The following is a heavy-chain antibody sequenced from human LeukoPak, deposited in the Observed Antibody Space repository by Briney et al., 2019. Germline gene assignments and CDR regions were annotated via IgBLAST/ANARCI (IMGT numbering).Heavy chain of an antibody. J-gene: IGHJ4*02. D-gene: IGHD6-19*01. V-gene: IGHV4-34*01. CDR3: ARAGDGIAVADFDY. CDR2: INHSGST. Sequence: SETLSLTCAVSGGSFSGYYWSWIRQPPGKGLEWIGEINHSGSTNYNPSLKSRVTISVDTSKNQFSLKLSSVTAADTAVYYCARAGDGIAVADFDYWGQGTLVTVSS. CDR1: GGSFSGYY.